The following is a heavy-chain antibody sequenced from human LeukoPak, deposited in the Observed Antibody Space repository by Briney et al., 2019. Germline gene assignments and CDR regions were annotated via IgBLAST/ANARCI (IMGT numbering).Heavy chain of an antibody. CDR2: ISGSGGST. V-gene: IGHV3-23*01. J-gene: IGHJ4*02. CDR1: GGTFSSYA. D-gene: IGHD6-13*01. CDR3: AKECTSSWYDPFDY. Sequence: ASVKVSCKASGGTFSSYAMSWVRQAPGKGLEWVSAISGSGGSTYYADSVKGRFTISRDNSKNTLYLQMNSLRAEDTAVYYCAKECTSSWYDPFDYWGQGTLVTVSS.